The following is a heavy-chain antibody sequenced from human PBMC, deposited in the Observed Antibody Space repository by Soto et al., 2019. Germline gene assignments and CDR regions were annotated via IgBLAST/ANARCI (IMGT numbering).Heavy chain of an antibody. CDR2: ITYSGSST. CDR1: GFTFSNYA. CDR3: AXGLWSHTSYYNYYAMDV. Sequence: GGSLRLSCAASGFTFSNYALSWVRQAPGKGLEWVSTITYSGSSTYYADSVKGRFTLSRDNSKNTLYLQMNSLRAEDTAAYYCAXGLWSHTSYYNYYAMDVWGQGTTVTVSS. J-gene: IGHJ6*02. D-gene: IGHD1-1*01. V-gene: IGHV3-23*01.